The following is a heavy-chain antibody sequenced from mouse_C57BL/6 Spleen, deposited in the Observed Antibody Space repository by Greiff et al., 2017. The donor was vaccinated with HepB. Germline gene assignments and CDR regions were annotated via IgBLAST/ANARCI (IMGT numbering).Heavy chain of an antibody. Sequence: VKLQESGPELVKPGASVKISCKASGYAFSSSWMNWVKQRPGKGLEWIGRIYPGDGDTNYNGKFKGKATLTADKSSSTAYMQLSSLTSEDSAVYFCASRGGFDYWGQGTTLTVSS. CDR2: IYPGDGDT. CDR3: ASRGGFDY. V-gene: IGHV1-82*01. J-gene: IGHJ2*01. CDR1: GYAFSSSW. D-gene: IGHD1-1*02.